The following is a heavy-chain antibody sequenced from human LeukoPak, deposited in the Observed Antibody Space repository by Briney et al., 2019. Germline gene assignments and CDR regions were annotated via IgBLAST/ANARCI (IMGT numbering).Heavy chain of an antibody. CDR3: AKELLQIAAAGTGENY. V-gene: IGHV3-23*01. D-gene: IGHD6-13*01. CDR2: ISGSGGST. J-gene: IGHJ4*02. CDR1: GFTFSSYA. Sequence: GGSLRLSCAASGFTFSSYAMSWVRQAPGKGLEWVSAISGSGGSTYYADSVKGRFTISRDNSKNTLYLQMNSLRAEDTAVYYCAKELLQIAAAGTGENYWGQGTLVTVSS.